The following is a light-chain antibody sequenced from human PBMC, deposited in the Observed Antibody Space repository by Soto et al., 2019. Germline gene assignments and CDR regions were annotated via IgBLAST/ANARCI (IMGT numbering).Light chain of an antibody. V-gene: IGKV2-28*01. CDR2: LGS. CDR3: MQALQTPRT. J-gene: IGKJ1*01. CDR1: QSLLHSNGYTY. Sequence: DIVMTQSPLSLPVTPGEPASISCTSNQSLLHSNGYTYLDWYPQRPGQSPQLLIYLGSNRASGVPDTLSGSGSGTDFTLKISRVEAEAVGVYYCMQALQTPRTFGQGTKVEIK.